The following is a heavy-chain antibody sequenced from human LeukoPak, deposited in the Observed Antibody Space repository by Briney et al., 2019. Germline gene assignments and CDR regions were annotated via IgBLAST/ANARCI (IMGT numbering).Heavy chain of an antibody. V-gene: IGHV3-33*01. J-gene: IGHJ6*03. CDR2: MWYDGSSD. CDR3: ARGTGNYFYYMAV. Sequence: GGSLRLSCAACGVTFSSYGMHWVRQALGKGLEWVALMWYDGSSDYYVHSVKGPFTISRDNSKNTLYLQMNSMRAEDTAVYYCARGTGNYFYYMAVWGKGTTVTVSS. D-gene: IGHD3/OR15-3a*01. CDR1: GVTFSSYG.